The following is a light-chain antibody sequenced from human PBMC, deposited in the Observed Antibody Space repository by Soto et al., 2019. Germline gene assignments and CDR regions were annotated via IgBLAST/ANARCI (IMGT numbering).Light chain of an antibody. CDR1: QSVSTF. CDR3: QQRGDWPPIT. J-gene: IGKJ5*01. V-gene: IGKV3-11*01. Sequence: EIVLTQSPATLSMSPGERAIRSCRASQSVSTFLAWFQQKPGQPPRLLIYNASNRTTGIPARFSGSGSGTDFTLTINSLEPEDFAVYYCQQRGDWPPITFGQGTRLEIK. CDR2: NAS.